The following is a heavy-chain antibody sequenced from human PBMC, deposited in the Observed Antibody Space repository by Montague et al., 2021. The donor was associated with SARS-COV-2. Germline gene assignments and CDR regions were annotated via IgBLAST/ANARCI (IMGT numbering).Heavy chain of an antibody. CDR1: GVSINEYC. J-gene: IGHJ4*02. CDR2: IFFNRGP. CDR3: VSGRDGSYSHFHF. D-gene: IGHD4-11*01. Sequence: SETLSLTCTVSGVSINEYCWTWIRQTPGKGLEWIGYIFFNRGPIHNASLKNRVTISLHTSKSQVSLRLTSVTAADTAVYFCVSGRDGSYSHFHFWGQGALVTVSS. V-gene: IGHV4-59*01.